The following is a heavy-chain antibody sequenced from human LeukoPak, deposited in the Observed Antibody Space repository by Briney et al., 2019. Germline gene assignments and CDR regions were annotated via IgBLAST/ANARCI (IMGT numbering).Heavy chain of an antibody. CDR3: ARDPKWLDY. CDR2: TNQEGSEK. D-gene: IGHD5-12*01. J-gene: IGHJ4*02. Sequence: GGSLRLSCAASGFTISTYWMSWVRQAPGKGLEWVANTNQEGSEKYYADSVKGRLTISKDNAKNSLYLQMNSLRAEDTAVYYCARDPKWLDYWGQGTLVTVSS. V-gene: IGHV3-7*01. CDR1: GFTISTYW.